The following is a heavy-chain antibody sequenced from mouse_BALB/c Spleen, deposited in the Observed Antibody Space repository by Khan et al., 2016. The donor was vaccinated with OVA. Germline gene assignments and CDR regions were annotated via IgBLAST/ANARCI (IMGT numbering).Heavy chain of an antibody. CDR3: ARVYGGDFDY. J-gene: IGHJ2*01. CDR1: GYSITSDYA. V-gene: IGHV3-2*02. Sequence: EVQLVESGPGLVKPSQSLSLTCTVTGYSITSDYAWNWLRQFPGNNLEWMGFICYSGNTKYNPSLKSRISVTRYTSKNQNFLHLHSVTVEDTSTFEDARVYGGDFDYWGQGTTLTVSS. CDR2: ICYSGNT. D-gene: IGHD2-10*02.